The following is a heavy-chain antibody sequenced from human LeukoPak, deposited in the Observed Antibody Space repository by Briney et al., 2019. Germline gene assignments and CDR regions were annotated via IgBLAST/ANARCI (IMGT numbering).Heavy chain of an antibody. CDR3: AKVGVGWVAFEY. CDR1: GFTFSNFA. V-gene: IGHV3-23*01. Sequence: GGSLRLSCAASGFTFSNFAMSCVRQAPGKGLQWVSAISDSGGGTFYADSVKGRFTISRDNSKNTLYLQMNSLRAEDTAVYYCAKVGVGWVAFEYWGQGTLVTVSS. CDR2: ISDSGGGT. J-gene: IGHJ4*02. D-gene: IGHD3-16*01.